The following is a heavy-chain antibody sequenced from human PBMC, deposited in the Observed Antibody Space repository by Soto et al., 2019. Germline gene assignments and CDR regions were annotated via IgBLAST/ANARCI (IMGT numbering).Heavy chain of an antibody. CDR3: SRDPRYSSSWSFYSGMDV. J-gene: IGHJ6*02. CDR1: GYTFTRYY. CDR2: INPSGGST. V-gene: IGHV1-46*01. Sequence: ASVKVSCKASGYTFTRYYMHWVRQAPGQGLEWMGIINPSGGSTSYAQKFQGRVTMTRDTTTSTVYMELSSQRSEDTAVYYCSRDPRYSSSWSFYSGMDVWGQGTTVTVSS. D-gene: IGHD6-13*01.